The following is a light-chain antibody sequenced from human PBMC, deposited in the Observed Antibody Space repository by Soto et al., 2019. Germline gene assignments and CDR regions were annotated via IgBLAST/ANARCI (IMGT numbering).Light chain of an antibody. CDR2: DAS. V-gene: IGKV3-11*01. Sequence: EIVLTQSPATLSLSPGERATLSCRASQSVSVYLAWYQQKPGQAPRLLIYDASNRAPGVPARFSGSGSGTAFPLTISSLEPEDFAVYYCHQRSNWPPFTFGPGTRVDV. CDR3: HQRSNWPPFT. J-gene: IGKJ3*01. CDR1: QSVSVY.